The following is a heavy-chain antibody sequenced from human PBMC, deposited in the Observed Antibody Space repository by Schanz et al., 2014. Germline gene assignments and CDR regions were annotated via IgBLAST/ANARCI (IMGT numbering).Heavy chain of an antibody. Sequence: DVQLLESGGGLVQPGGSLRLSCAASGFTFNSYAMTWVRQAPGKGLEWVSSISHSGGSKYYADSVKGRFTISRDNSENTLYLQMNSLSADDTAVFYCAKGMGYCSGGTCYDYYYYGLDVWGKGTTVTVSP. CDR2: ISHSGGSK. D-gene: IGHD2-15*01. CDR1: GFTFNSYA. CDR3: AKGMGYCSGGTCYDYYYYGLDV. V-gene: IGHV3-23*01. J-gene: IGHJ6*04.